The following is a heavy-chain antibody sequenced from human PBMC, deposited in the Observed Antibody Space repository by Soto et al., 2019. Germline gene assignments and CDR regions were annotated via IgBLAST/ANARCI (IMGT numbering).Heavy chain of an antibody. CDR2: IKEDGTEK. CDR1: GLTFSRHW. V-gene: IGHV3-7*03. CDR3: ASRPSGDRYYAVFDY. J-gene: IGHJ4*02. Sequence: GGCLRLCCAASGLTFSRHWMTWVRQAPGKGPEWVANIKEDGTEKDYVDSVKGRFTISRDNAKDSLFLQMNSLRAEDTAIYYCASRPSGDRYYAVFDYWGQGALVTVSS. D-gene: IGHD3-3*01.